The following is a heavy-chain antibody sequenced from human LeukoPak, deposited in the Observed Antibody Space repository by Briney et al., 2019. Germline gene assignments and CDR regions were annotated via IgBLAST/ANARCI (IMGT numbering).Heavy chain of an antibody. J-gene: IGHJ3*02. V-gene: IGHV3-30-3*01. CDR3: ARALSSWYGVLGAFDI. CDR2: ISLDGNNE. Sequence: PGGCLRLARAASGFTFRNYYMHWVRQAPGKGLEWVAVISLDGNNEYYADSVKGRFTISRDNSKNTLYLQMNSLRAEDTAVYYCARALSSWYGVLGAFDIWGQGTMVTVSS. CDR1: GFTFRNYY. D-gene: IGHD6-13*01.